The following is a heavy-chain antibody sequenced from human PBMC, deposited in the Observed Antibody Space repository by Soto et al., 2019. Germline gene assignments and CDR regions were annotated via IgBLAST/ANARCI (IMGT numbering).Heavy chain of an antibody. D-gene: IGHD2-21*02. Sequence: ASVKVSCKASGGTLSSHAVSWVRQAPGQRLEWMGWINAGNDNTKYSQKFKGRVTITRDTSASTAYKELSSLRSEDTAVYYCARSIVVVTALDYWGQGTLVTVSS. J-gene: IGHJ4*02. V-gene: IGHV1-3*01. CDR2: INAGNDNT. CDR1: GGTLSSHA. CDR3: ARSIVVVTALDY.